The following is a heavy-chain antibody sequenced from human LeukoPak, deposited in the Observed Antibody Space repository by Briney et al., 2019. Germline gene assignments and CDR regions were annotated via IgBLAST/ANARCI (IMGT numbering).Heavy chain of an antibody. D-gene: IGHD1-26*01. CDR1: GFSFSTYW. J-gene: IGHJ4*02. Sequence: GGSLRLSCAASGFSFSTYWMSWVRQAPGKGLEWVSYISSSGSTIYYADSVKGRFTISRDNAKNSLYLQMNSLRAEDTAVYYCAREWDSGFDYWGQGTLVTVSS. V-gene: IGHV3-11*01. CDR2: ISSSGSTI. CDR3: AREWDSGFDY.